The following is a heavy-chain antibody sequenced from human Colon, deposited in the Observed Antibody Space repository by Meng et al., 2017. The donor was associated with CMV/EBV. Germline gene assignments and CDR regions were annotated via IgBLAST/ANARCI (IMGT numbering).Heavy chain of an antibody. CDR3: AKDRAYCVSFSCSPNYFDG. Sequence: GESLKISCAASGFTFKRNSMRWVRQAPGKGLEWVSGINGVGDTTYYADSVKGRFTISRDNSKNTLYLRIIDLRAEDTAMYYCAKDRAYCVSFSCSPNYFDGWGQGNLVTVSS. CDR2: INGVGDTT. D-gene: IGHD2-21*01. J-gene: IGHJ4*02. CDR1: GFTFKRNS. V-gene: IGHV3-23*01.